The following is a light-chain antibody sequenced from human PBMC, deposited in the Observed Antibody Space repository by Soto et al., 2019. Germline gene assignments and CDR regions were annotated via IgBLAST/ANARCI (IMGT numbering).Light chain of an antibody. Sequence: EFVLTQPPGTLSLSPGARAPLSCRASQSLANSFIAWYQQKPGQAPRLLIYDTSSRASGIPDRFSGSGSGTDFTLTISRLETEDFAVFYCQQYGTSEIIFGQGTRLEIK. CDR3: QQYGTSEII. CDR1: QSLANSF. V-gene: IGKV3-20*01. J-gene: IGKJ5*01. CDR2: DTS.